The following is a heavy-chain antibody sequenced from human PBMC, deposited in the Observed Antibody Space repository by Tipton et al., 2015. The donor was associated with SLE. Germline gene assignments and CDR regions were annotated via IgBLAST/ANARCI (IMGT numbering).Heavy chain of an antibody. D-gene: IGHD6-13*01. CDR1: GGSISSYY. CDR2: IYYSGST. Sequence: TLSLTCTVSGGSISSYYWSWIRQPPGKGLEWIGYIYYSGSTNYNPSLKSRVTISVDTSKNQFSLKLSSVTAADTAVYYCARESSWYFYYGMDVWGQGTTVTVSS. CDR3: ARESSWYFYYGMDV. V-gene: IGHV4-59*01. J-gene: IGHJ6*02.